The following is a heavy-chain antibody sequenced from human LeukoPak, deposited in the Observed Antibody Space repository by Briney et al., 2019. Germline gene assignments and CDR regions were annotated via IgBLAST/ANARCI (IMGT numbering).Heavy chain of an antibody. V-gene: IGHV1-2*02. D-gene: IGHD3-9*01. CDR3: ANIMPGYYNGY. J-gene: IGHJ4*02. Sequence: ASVKVSCKASGYTFTGYYIHWVRQAPGRGLEWMGWINPDSGGTYYAQKFQGRVTMTRDTSISTAYMELSRLRSDDTAVYYCANIMPGYYNGYWGQGTLVTVSS. CDR2: INPDSGGT. CDR1: GYTFTGYY.